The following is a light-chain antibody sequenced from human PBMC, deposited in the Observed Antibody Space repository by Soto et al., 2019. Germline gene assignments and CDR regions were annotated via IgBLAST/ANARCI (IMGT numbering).Light chain of an antibody. V-gene: IGKV3-20*01. Sequence: EIGFTQSPATLSLSPGERATLSCWASQSVSSSYLAWYQQKPGQAPRLLIYDASNRATGIPARFSGSGSGTDFTLTISSLEPEDSAVYFCQHYGYSQWTFGQGTKVDIK. CDR3: QHYGYSQWT. CDR1: QSVSSSY. J-gene: IGKJ1*01. CDR2: DAS.